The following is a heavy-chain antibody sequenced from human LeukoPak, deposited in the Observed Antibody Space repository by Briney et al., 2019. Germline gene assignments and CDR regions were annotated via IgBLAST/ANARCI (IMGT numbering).Heavy chain of an antibody. D-gene: IGHD3-9*01. CDR1: GYTFTGYY. J-gene: IGHJ4*02. CDR3: ARGSLYFDWLLPGENY. CDR2: INPNSGDT. V-gene: IGHV1-2*02. Sequence: GASVKVSCKASGYTFTGYYMHWVRQAPGQGLEWMGWINPNSGDTNYAQKFQGRVTMTRDTSISTAYMELSRLRSDDTAAYYCARGSLYFDWLLPGENYWGQGTLVTVSS.